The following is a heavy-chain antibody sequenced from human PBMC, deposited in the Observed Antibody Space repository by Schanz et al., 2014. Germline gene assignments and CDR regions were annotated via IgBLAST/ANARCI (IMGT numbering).Heavy chain of an antibody. Sequence: QVQLVQSGAEEKKPGVSVKVSCKASGYTFTTYYIHWVRQAPGQGLEWMGWISAFDDKTDYAQNFQGRLIMTTDTSTTTVYMELRGLRSDDTAVYYCARETTIITGGAFDVWGQGTMVTVSS. D-gene: IGHD3-9*01. CDR2: ISAFDDKT. J-gene: IGHJ3*01. CDR1: GYTFTTYY. CDR3: ARETTIITGGAFDV. V-gene: IGHV1-18*04.